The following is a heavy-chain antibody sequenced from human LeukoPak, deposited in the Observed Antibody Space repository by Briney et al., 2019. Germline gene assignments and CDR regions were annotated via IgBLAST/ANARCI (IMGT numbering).Heavy chain of an antibody. CDR1: GGSISSYY. Sequence: SETLSLTCTVSGGSISSYYWGWIRQPPGKGLEWIGSIYYSGSTYYNPSLKSRVTISVDTSKNQFSLKLSSVTAADTAVYYCARRYGSRPLDYWGQGTLVTVSS. J-gene: IGHJ4*02. CDR2: IYYSGST. D-gene: IGHD3-10*01. CDR3: ARRYGSRPLDY. V-gene: IGHV4-39*01.